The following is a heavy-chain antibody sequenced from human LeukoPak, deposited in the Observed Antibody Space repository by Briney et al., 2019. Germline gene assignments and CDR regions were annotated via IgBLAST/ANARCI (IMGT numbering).Heavy chain of an antibody. V-gene: IGHV3-74*01. Sequence: PGGSLRLSCAASGFTLSTYWMHWVRQAPGKGLVWVSNIYAHGTNTTYADSVKGRFTISRDSAKNTVFLQMNSLRAEDTAVYYCAAYGDNSDFAYWGQGTLVNVSS. J-gene: IGHJ4*02. CDR1: GFTLSTYW. CDR3: AAYGDNSDFAY. CDR2: IYAHGTNT. D-gene: IGHD4-23*01.